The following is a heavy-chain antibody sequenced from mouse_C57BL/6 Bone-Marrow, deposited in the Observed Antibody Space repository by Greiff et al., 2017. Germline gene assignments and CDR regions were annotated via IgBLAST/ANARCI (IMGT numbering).Heavy chain of an antibody. CDR1: GFTFSDFY. Sequence: DVKLVESGGGLVQSGRSLRLSCATSGFTFSDFYMEWVRPAPGKGLEWIAASRNKANDYSTEYSASVKDRFIVSRDTSQIILYLQMKALRAEDTAMYYCARGTGTVPFAYWGQGTLVTVSA. D-gene: IGHD4-1*01. V-gene: IGHV7-1*01. CDR2: SRNKANDYST. J-gene: IGHJ3*01. CDR3: ARGTGTVPFAY.